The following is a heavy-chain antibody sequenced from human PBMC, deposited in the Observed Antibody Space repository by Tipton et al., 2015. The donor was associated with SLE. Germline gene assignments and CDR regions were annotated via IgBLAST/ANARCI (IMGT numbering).Heavy chain of an antibody. V-gene: IGHV3-43*01. Sequence: QLVQSGGVVAQPGGSLRLSCAASGFTFDDYSMHWVRQAPGKGLEWVSLITWDGGTTYYADSVRSRFTISRDNSKNSLYLHMDSLRTEDTALYYCAKALPNSNPAYSDAWSDFHPYYFYAMDVWGQGTSVTVSS. CDR2: ITWDGGTT. D-gene: IGHD3-3*01. CDR3: AKALPNSNPAYSDAWSDFHPYYFYAMDV. J-gene: IGHJ6*02. CDR1: GFTFDDYS.